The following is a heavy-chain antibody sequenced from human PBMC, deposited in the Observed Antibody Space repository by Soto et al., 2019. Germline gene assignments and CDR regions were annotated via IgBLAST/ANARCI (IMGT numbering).Heavy chain of an antibody. CDR3: ARERGDIVVVPAATEDCCMDV. D-gene: IGHD2-2*01. V-gene: IGHV1-3*01. J-gene: IGHJ6*04. Sequence: ASVKVSCKASGHTFSSYTMHWMREAPVQRLEWIGWINAGNGNTKYSQKLQARATMTRDRTASRAYIVLRTRKSEDTAVYYCARERGDIVVVPAATEDCCMDVWGKGTTVTASS. CDR2: INAGNGNT. CDR1: GHTFSSYT.